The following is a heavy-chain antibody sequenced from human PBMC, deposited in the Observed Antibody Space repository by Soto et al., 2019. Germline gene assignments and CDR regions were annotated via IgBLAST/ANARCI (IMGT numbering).Heavy chain of an antibody. Sequence: QVQLVQSGAEVKKPGASVKVSCKASGYTFTDYYIHWVRQAPGQGLEWMGWINPNSGGTLYAQKFEGWVTMTRDTSINTAYMDLGRLKATDTAVYYWARGGGDSSGFDSWGQGTLVTASS. V-gene: IGHV1-2*04. CDR3: ARGGGDSSGFDS. J-gene: IGHJ4*02. D-gene: IGHD3-22*01. CDR2: INPNSGGT. CDR1: GYTFTDYY.